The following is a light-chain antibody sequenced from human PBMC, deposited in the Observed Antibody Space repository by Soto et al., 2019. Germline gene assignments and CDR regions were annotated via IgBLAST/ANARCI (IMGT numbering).Light chain of an antibody. V-gene: IGLV2-23*02. J-gene: IGLJ7*01. CDR2: EVS. Sequence: QSALTQPASVSGSPGQSITISCTGTSSDVGSHNLVSWYQQHPGQAPKLMIYEVSKRPLGVSTRFSAYKSGNTASLTISWLQAEEEADYYCGSYGGSRAVFGGCTQLTVL. CDR3: GSYGGSRAV. CDR1: SSDVGSHNL.